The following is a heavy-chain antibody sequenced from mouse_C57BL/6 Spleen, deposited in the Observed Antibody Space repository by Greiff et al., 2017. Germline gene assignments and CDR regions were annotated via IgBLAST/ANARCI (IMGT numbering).Heavy chain of an antibody. J-gene: IGHJ2*01. Sequence: QVQLQQSGAELVKPGASVKMSCKASGYTFTSYWITWVKQRPGQGLECIGEIYPGSGSTNYNEKFKSKATLTVDTSSSTSYMQRSSLTSEDSAVYCCASEGWGDFDYWGQGTTLTVSS. CDR3: ASEGWGDFDY. CDR1: GYTFTSYW. CDR2: IYPGSGST. D-gene: IGHD3-3*01. V-gene: IGHV1-55*01.